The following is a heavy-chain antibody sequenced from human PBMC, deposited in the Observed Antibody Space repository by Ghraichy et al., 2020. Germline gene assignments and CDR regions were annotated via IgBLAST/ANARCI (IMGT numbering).Heavy chain of an antibody. J-gene: IGHJ6*02. CDR2: IKQDGSEK. D-gene: IGHD3-3*01. Sequence: GESLNISCAASGFTFSSYWMSWVRQAPGKGLEWVANIKQDGSEKYYVDSVKGRFTISRDNAKNSLYLQMNSLRAEDTAVYYCARHDFWSGFYYYGMDVWGQGTTVTVSS. CDR1: GFTFSSYW. CDR3: ARHDFWSGFYYYGMDV. V-gene: IGHV3-7*01.